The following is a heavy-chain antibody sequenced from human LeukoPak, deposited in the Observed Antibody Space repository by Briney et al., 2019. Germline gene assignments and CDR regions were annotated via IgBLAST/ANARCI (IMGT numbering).Heavy chain of an antibody. CDR2: ISSSSSYM. CDR3: ARSHTAMVIDWFDP. CDR1: GFTFSSYS. J-gene: IGHJ5*02. V-gene: IGHV3-21*01. Sequence: GSLRLSCAASGFTFSSYSMNWVRQAPGKGLEWVSSISSSSSYMYYADSVKGRFTISRDNAKNSLYLQMNSLRAEDTAVYYCARSHTAMVIDWFDPWGQGTLVTVSS. D-gene: IGHD5-18*01.